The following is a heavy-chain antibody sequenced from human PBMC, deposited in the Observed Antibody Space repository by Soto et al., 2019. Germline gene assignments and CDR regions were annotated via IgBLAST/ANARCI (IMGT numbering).Heavy chain of an antibody. J-gene: IGHJ6*02. CDR1: GFTFRNHA. D-gene: IGHD2-15*01. CDR3: ARGDLEDSLVVVGARPGEYGTDI. V-gene: IGHV3-30-3*01. Sequence: QVQLVESGGGVVQPGGSLRLSCAASGFTFRNHAMHWVRQAPGKGLECLAVIAHDGSNAFYRDSVKGRFTVSRDNSKNTLYLYMNSLRSEDTGVYYCARGDLEDSLVVVGARPGEYGTDIWGQGTTVIVSS. CDR2: IAHDGSNA.